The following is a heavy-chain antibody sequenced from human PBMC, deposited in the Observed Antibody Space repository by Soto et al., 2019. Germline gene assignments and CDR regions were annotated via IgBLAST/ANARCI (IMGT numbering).Heavy chain of an antibody. CDR3: AKDLRDFGSGSFVDS. CDR1: EFTFRNYA. D-gene: IGHD3-10*01. V-gene: IGHV3-30*18. Sequence: QVQLVESGGGVVQPGRSLRLSCAATEFTFRNYAMHWVRQAPGKGLEWVTTISFDASNTYYADSVKGRFTIFRDNSKNTLYLQMTSLRAEDTALYSCAKDLRDFGSGSFVDSWGQGTLVTVSS. CDR2: ISFDASNT. J-gene: IGHJ4*02.